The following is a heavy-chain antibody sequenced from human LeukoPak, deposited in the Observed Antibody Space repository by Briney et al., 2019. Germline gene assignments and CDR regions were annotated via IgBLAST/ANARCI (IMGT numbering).Heavy chain of an antibody. Sequence: PGGSLRLSCAASGFTFSSYAMSWVRQAPEKGLEWVSAISGSGGSTYYADSVKGRFTISRDNSKNTLYLQMNSLRAEDTAVYYCAKDLLGYCSSTSCYLYWGQGTLVTVSS. D-gene: IGHD2-2*01. CDR3: AKDLLGYCSSTSCYLY. V-gene: IGHV3-23*01. J-gene: IGHJ4*02. CDR1: GFTFSSYA. CDR2: ISGSGGST.